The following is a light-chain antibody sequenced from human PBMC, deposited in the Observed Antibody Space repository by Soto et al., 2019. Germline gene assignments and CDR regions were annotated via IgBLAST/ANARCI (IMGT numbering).Light chain of an antibody. CDR3: AAWDDSLNGLV. V-gene: IGLV1-40*01. J-gene: IGLJ1*01. CDR2: GNG. Sequence: QSVLTQPPSVSGAPGQRVTIPCTGSSSNIGAGFDVHWYQKLPGTAPKLLIYGNGNRPSGVPDRFSGSKSGTSASLAISGLQSEDEADYYCAAWDDSLNGLVFGTGTKLTVL. CDR1: SSNIGAGFD.